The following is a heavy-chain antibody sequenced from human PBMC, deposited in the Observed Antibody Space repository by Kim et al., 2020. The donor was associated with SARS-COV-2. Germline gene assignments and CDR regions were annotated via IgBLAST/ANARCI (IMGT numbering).Heavy chain of an antibody. V-gene: IGHV4-59*13. D-gene: IGHD3-22*01. CDR2: IYYSGST. CDR1: GGSISSYY. Sequence: SETLSLTCTVSGGSISSYYWSWIRQPPGKGLEWIGYIYYSGSTNYNPSLKSRVTISVDTSKNQFSLKLSSVTAADTAVYYCARAHDSSGYYRYYYYYYGMDVWGQGTTVTVSS. CDR3: ARAHDSSGYYRYYYYYYGMDV. J-gene: IGHJ6*02.